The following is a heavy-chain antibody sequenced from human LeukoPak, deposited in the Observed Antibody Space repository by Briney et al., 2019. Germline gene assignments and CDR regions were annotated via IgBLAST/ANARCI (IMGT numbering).Heavy chain of an antibody. CDR1: GFTLSSYA. CDR3: AKNGVNYWYFDL. J-gene: IGHJ2*01. V-gene: IGHV3-23*01. Sequence: GGSLRLSCAASGFTLSSYAMSWVRQAPGKGLEWVSGISGSGGGTYNADSVKGRFTTPRDNSKNTLYLQMNSLRAEDTAAYYCAKNGVNYWYFDLWGRGTLVTVSS. D-gene: IGHD2-8*01. CDR2: ISGSGGGT.